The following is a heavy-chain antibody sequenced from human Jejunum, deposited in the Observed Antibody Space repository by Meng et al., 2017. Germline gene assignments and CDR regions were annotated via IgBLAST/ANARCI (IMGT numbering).Heavy chain of an antibody. J-gene: IGHJ5*02. CDR3: ARDPWFGKYWGVWLDP. CDR2: IHYSGTT. CDR1: GGSARTSISY. V-gene: IGHV4-39*07. Sequence: LDMPAAAQSPTCHVSGGSARTSISYWGWIRQPPGKGLEWIGNIHYSGTTSSTPSLKSRVIILVDTSKNPFSLKLGSVTAADTAVYYCARDPWFGKYWGVWLDPWGQGTLVTVSS. D-gene: IGHD3-10*01.